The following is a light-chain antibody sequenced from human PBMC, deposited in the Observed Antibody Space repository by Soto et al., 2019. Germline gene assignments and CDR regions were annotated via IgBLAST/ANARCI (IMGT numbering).Light chain of an antibody. CDR2: DAA. J-gene: IGKJ1*01. CDR1: QSVSSY. V-gene: IGKV3-11*01. CDR3: QQRSNWPPWT. Sequence: EIVLTQSPATLSLSPGERATLSCRASQSVSSYLAWYQQKPGQAPRLLIYDAANRATGIQARFSGSGSGTAFTLTISSLQPEDFAVYYCQQRSNWPPWTFGQGTKVEIK.